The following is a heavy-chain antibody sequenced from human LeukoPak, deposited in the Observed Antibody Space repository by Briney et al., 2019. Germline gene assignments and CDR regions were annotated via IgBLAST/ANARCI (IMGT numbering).Heavy chain of an antibody. V-gene: IGHV3-20*04. Sequence: GGSLRLSCAASGFTFDDYGMSWVRQAPGKGLEWVSGINWNGGGTGYADSVKGRFTLSRDNAKNSLNLQMNSLRAEDTAVYYCARETLGVAAFDIWGQGTMVTVSA. CDR1: GFTFDDYG. CDR3: ARETLGVAAFDI. CDR2: INWNGGGT. D-gene: IGHD3-16*01. J-gene: IGHJ3*02.